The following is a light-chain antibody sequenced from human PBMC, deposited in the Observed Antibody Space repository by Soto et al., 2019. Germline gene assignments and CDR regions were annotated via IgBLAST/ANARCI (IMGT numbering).Light chain of an antibody. V-gene: IGKV3-15*01. CDR1: QSVRSN. Sequence: EILMTQSPATLSVSPGERATLSCRASQSVRSNLAWYQQKPGQAPRLLIFGATTRATGMPARFSGSGSGTEFTLTIASLEPDDFAVYYCQQRSNWPYLTFGGGTRV. J-gene: IGKJ4*01. CDR3: QQRSNWPYLT. CDR2: GAT.